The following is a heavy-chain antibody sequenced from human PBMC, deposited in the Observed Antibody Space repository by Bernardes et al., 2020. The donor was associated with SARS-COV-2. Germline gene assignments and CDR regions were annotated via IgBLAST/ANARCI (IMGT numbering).Heavy chain of an antibody. CDR1: GYTLTEVS. V-gene: IGHV1-24*01. CDR3: ATLAILPSWRLLWLHY. D-gene: IGHD3-10*01. Sequence: ASVKVSCKVSGYTLTEVSIHWVRQAPGKGLEWMGGFDPEDGERIYAQKFQGRVTMTEDTSTQTAYMELSSLRSEDTAFYYCATLAILPSWRLLWLHYWGQGPLVTVSS. J-gene: IGHJ4*02. CDR2: FDPEDGER.